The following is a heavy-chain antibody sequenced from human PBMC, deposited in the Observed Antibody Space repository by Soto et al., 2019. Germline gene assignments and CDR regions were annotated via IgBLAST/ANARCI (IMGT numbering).Heavy chain of an antibody. Sequence: QVQLVQSGAEVKKPGASVKVSCKASGYTFTSYAMHWVRQAPGQRLEWMGWINAGNGNTKDSQKFQGRVNITRDTSASTAYMELSSLRSEDTTVYYCARDELSGWVYSGQGTLVTVSS. J-gene: IGHJ4*02. V-gene: IGHV1-3*01. CDR2: INAGNGNT. CDR3: ARDELSGWVY. D-gene: IGHD2-15*01. CDR1: GYTFTSYA.